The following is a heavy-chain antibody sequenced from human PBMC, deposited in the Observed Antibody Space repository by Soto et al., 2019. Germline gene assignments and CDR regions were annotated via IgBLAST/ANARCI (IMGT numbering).Heavy chain of an antibody. V-gene: IGHV6-1*01. D-gene: IGHD3-10*01. CDR1: GDSVSSNSAA. CDR2: TYYRSKWYN. Sequence: PSQTLSLTCAISGDSVSSNSAAWNWIRQSPSRGLEWLGRTYYRSKWYNDYAVSVKSRITINPDTSKNQFSLQLNSVTPEDTAVYYCARDPGFGELLPARYYYYGMDVWGQGTTVTVSS. CDR3: ARDPGFGELLPARYYYYGMDV. J-gene: IGHJ6*02.